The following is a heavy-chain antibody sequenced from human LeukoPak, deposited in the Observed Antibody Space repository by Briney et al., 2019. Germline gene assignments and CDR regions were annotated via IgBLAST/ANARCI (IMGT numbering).Heavy chain of an antibody. V-gene: IGHV3-23*01. Sequence: QAGGSLRLSCAASGFTFSSYAMSWVRQAPGKGLEWVSTLSGSGGSTYYADSVKGRFTISRDNSKNTLYLQMNTLRAEDTAVYYCAGSATGTVWRYNWFDPWGQGTLVTVSS. CDR2: LSGSGGST. J-gene: IGHJ5*02. D-gene: IGHD3-3*01. CDR1: GFTFSSYA. CDR3: AGSATGTVWRYNWFDP.